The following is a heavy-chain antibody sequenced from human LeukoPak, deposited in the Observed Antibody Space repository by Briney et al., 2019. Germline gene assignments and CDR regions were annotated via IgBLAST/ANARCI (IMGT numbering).Heavy chain of an antibody. J-gene: IGHJ4*02. V-gene: IGHV3-23*01. D-gene: IGHD4-17*01. CDR2: ISGSGGST. Sequence: GGSLRLSCAAAGFTFSNYAMTWVRQAPGKGLEWVSSISGSGGSTYYADSVKGRFTISRDNAKNLLYLQMNSLRAEDTAVYYCARVGRDYGDYEMDYWGQGTLVTVSS. CDR3: ARVGRDYGDYEMDY. CDR1: GFTFSNYA.